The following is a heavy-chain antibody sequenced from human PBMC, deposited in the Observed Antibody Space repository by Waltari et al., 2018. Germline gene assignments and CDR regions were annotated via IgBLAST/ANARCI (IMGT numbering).Heavy chain of an antibody. V-gene: IGHV1-8*01. D-gene: IGHD3-10*01. CDR3: ARVPGGATSYYFDY. Sequence: QVQLVQSGAEVKKPGASVKVSCRASGYTFTSYDINWVRQATGQGLEWMGWMNPNSGNTDYAQKFQGRVTMTRNTSISTAYMELSSLRSEDTAVYYCARVPGGATSYYFDYWGQGTLVTVSS. CDR2: MNPNSGNT. CDR1: GYTFTSYD. J-gene: IGHJ4*02.